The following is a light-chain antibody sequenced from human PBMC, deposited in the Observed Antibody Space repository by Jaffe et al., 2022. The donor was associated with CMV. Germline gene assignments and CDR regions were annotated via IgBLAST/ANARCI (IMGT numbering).Light chain of an antibody. CDR2: YKSDSDK. Sequence: QAVLTQPSSLSASPGASASLTCTLRSGINVGTYRIYWYQQKPGSPPQYLLRYKSDSDKQQGSGVPSRFSGSKDASANAGILLISGLQSEDEADYYCMIWHGNAWVFGGGTKLTVL. V-gene: IGLV5-45*03. CDR1: SGINVGTYR. J-gene: IGLJ3*02. CDR3: MIWHGNAWV.